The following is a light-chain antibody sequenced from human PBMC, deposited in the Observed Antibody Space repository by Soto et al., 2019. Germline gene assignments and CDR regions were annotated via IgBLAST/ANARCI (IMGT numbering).Light chain of an antibody. Sequence: EIVMTPSPATLSLSPGERATLSCRASQSISSNLAWYQQKPGQAPRLLIYGASARATGIPARFTGSGSGTEFTLTIRSLEPEDSAVYYCQQRNIWPPVTFGQGTRREIK. V-gene: IGKV3-15*01. CDR2: GAS. CDR1: QSISSN. J-gene: IGKJ5*01. CDR3: QQRNIWPPVT.